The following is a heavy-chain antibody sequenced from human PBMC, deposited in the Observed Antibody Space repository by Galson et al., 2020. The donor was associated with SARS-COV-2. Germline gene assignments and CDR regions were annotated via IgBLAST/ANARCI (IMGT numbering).Heavy chain of an antibody. CDR3: ARVGGCSGAGCRGRDWFGP. J-gene: IGHJ5*02. Sequence: GESLKISCKASGYTFTSYDINWVRQATGQGLEWMGWMNPNSGNTGYAQKFQGRVTMTRNTSISTAYMELSSLRSEDTAVYYCARVGGCSGAGCRGRDWFGPWGQGTLVTVSS. D-gene: IGHD2-15*01. V-gene: IGHV1-8*01. CDR2: MNPNSGNT. CDR1: GYTFTSYD.